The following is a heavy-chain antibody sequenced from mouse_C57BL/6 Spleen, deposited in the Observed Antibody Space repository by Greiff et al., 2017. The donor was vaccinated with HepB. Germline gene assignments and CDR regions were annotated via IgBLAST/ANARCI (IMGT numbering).Heavy chain of an antibody. V-gene: IGHV1-69*01. CDR2: IDPSDSYT. J-gene: IGHJ2*02. Sequence: QVQLQQPGAELVMPGASVKLSCKASGYTFTSYWMHWVKQRPGQGLEWIGEIDPSDSYTNYNQKFKGKSTLTVDKSSSTAYMQLSSLTSEDSAVYYCARSPRPSTVVPFDYWGQGTSLTVSS. CDR1: GYTFTSYW. D-gene: IGHD1-1*01. CDR3: ARSPRPSTVVPFDY.